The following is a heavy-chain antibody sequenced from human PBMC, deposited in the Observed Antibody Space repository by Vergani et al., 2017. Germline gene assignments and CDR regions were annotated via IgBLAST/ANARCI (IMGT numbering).Heavy chain of an antibody. J-gene: IGHJ4*02. D-gene: IGHD4-17*01. CDR2: IYTSGST. CDR1: GGSISSGSYY. Sequence: QVQLQESGPGLVKPSQTLSLTCTVSGGSISSGSYYWSWIRQPAGKGLEWIGRIYTSGSTYYNPSLKSRVTISVDTSKNQFSLKLSSVTAADTAVYYCARGEDYGDYVAGYYFDYWGQGTLVTVSS. CDR3: ARGEDYGDYVAGYYFDY. V-gene: IGHV4-61*02.